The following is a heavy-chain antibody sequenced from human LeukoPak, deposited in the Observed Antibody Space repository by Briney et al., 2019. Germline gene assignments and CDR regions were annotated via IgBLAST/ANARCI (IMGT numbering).Heavy chain of an antibody. Sequence: ASVMLSCKASGYTFTANYIHWVRQAPGQGLEWVGRIHPKSGGANYAQKFRDRVTLTRDTSINTAYMELSGLRSDDAAVYYCARAVHDDLNYYYYMDVWGKGTTVTVSS. CDR3: ARAVHDDLNYYYYMDV. CDR2: IHPKSGGA. J-gene: IGHJ6*03. V-gene: IGHV1-2*06. CDR1: GYTFTANY. D-gene: IGHD3-3*01.